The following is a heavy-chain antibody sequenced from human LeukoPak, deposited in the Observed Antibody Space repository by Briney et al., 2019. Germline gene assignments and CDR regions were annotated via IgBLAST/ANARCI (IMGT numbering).Heavy chain of an antibody. V-gene: IGHV1-69*02. CDR2: IIPMLGIT. D-gene: IGHD3-10*01. Sequence: ASVKVSCKASGDTFSTYSFSWVRQAPGQGLEFMGRIIPMLGITNYAQKFRARVTIIAEKSTNTAYMELSSLRSEGTAVYYCAGPLEGSGSYYLRYWGQGTLLIVSS. CDR1: GDTFSTYS. J-gene: IGHJ4*02. CDR3: AGPLEGSGSYYLRY.